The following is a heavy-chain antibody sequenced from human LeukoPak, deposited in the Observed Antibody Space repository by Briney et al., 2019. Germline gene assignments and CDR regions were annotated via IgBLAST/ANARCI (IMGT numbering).Heavy chain of an antibody. Sequence: GESLKISCQVSGASLTSQWIVWVRQMPGEGLEWMGIIYPGTSETTYRPSFQGLVTISVDESISTAYLQWGSLKASDTAMYYCARPGGWELTSAFEYWGQGTLVTVSS. CDR2: IYPGTSET. CDR1: GASLTSQW. J-gene: IGHJ4*02. V-gene: IGHV5-51*01. D-gene: IGHD1-26*01. CDR3: ARPGGWELTSAFEY.